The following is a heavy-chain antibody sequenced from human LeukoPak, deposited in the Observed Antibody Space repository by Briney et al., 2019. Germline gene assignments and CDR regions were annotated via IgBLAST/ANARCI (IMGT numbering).Heavy chain of an antibody. V-gene: IGHV1-2*02. J-gene: IGHJ4*02. CDR2: INPNSGGT. D-gene: IGHD3-22*01. CDR1: GYTFTDYY. CDR3: ARVPLGVYYYDSSGYYYFDY. Sequence: GASVKVSCKASGYTFTDYYMHWVRQATGQGPEWMGWINPNSGGTNYAQKFQGRVTMTRDTSISTAYMELSRLRSDDTAVYYCARVPLGVYYYDSSGYYYFDYWGQGTLVTVSS.